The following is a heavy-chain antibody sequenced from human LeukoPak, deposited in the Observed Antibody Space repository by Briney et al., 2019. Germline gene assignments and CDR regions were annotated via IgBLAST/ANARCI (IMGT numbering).Heavy chain of an antibody. J-gene: IGHJ4*02. CDR1: GGSFSGYY. Sequence: SETLSLTCAVYGGSFSGYYWSWIRQPPGKGLEWIGEINHSGSTNYNPSLKSRVTISADTSKNQFSLKLSSVTAADTAVYYCARDRDGYNYPFDYWGQGTLVTVSS. CDR2: INHSGST. V-gene: IGHV4-34*01. CDR3: ARDRDGYNYPFDY. D-gene: IGHD5-24*01.